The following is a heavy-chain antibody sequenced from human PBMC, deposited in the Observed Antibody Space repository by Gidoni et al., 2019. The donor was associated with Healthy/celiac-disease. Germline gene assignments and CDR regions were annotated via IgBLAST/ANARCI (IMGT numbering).Heavy chain of an antibody. D-gene: IGHD2-15*01. CDR1: GYSFTSYW. CDR3: ASRGKYCSGGSCLFDY. J-gene: IGHJ4*02. V-gene: IGHV5-51*01. CDR2: IYPGDSDT. Sequence: EVQLVQSGAEVKKPGESLKISCTGSGYSFTSYWIGWVRQMPGKGLEWMGIIYPGDSDTRYSPSFQGQVTISADKSISTAYLQWSSLKASDTAMYYCASRGKYCSGGSCLFDYWGQGTLVTVSS.